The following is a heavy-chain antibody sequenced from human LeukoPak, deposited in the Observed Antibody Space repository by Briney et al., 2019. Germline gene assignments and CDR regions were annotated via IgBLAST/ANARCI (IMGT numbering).Heavy chain of an antibody. CDR3: ARLYDFWSGYYFDY. D-gene: IGHD3-3*01. CDR2: IYYSGST. CDR1: GGSISSYY. J-gene: IGHJ4*02. V-gene: IGHV4-59*01. Sequence: ETLSLTCTVSGGSISSYYWSWLRQPPGKGLEWIGYIYYSGSTNYNPSLTSRVTISVDTSKNQFSLKLSSVTAADTAVYYCARLYDFWSGYYFDYWGQGTLVTVSS.